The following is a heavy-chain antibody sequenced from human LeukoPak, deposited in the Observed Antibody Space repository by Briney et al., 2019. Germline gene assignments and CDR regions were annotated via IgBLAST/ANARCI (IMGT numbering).Heavy chain of an antibody. V-gene: IGHV4-39*01. CDR1: GGSISSSTYY. J-gene: IGHJ5*02. D-gene: IGHD3-10*01. CDR2: IFHSGNT. CDR3: ARQHYYGSGSRPNSWFDP. Sequence: PSETLSLTCTVSGGSISSSTYYWGWIRQPPGKGLEWIGSIFHSGNTYSNPSLKSRVTISVDTSKNQFSLKLSSVTAADTAVYYCARQHYYGSGSRPNSWFDPWGQGTLVTVSS.